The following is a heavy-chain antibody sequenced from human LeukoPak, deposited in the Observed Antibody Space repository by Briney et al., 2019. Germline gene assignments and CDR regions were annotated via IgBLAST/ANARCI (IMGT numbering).Heavy chain of an antibody. Sequence: PGGSLRLSCEASGFSFSNYFISWIRQAPGKGLEWVSYITNSGRSTNYADAVKGRFTISRDNAKKSVYLEMTDLRAEDTAVYHCAREASGNYHVFDSWGQGTLVTVSS. CDR2: ITNSGRST. CDR1: GFSFSNYF. V-gene: IGHV3-11*04. CDR3: AREASGNYHVFDS. J-gene: IGHJ4*02. D-gene: IGHD1-26*01.